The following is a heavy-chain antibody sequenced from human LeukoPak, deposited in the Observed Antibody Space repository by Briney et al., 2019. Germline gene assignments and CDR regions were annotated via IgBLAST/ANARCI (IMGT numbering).Heavy chain of an antibody. D-gene: IGHD3-9*01. V-gene: IGHV4-59*01. CDR2: IYYSGST. J-gene: IGHJ4*02. Sequence: PSETLSLTCTVSGGSISSYYWSWIRQPPGKGLEWIGYIYYSGSTNYNPSLKSRVTISVDTSKNQFSLKLSSVTAADTAVYYCAATYYDILTGYYSPVGYWGQGTLVTVSS. CDR3: AATYYDILTGYYSPVGY. CDR1: GGSISSYY.